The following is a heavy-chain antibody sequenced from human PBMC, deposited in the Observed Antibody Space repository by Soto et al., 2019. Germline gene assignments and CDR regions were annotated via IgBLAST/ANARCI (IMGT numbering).Heavy chain of an antibody. CDR1: GGTFSSYA. CDR2: IIPIFGTA. D-gene: IGHD5-12*01. Sequence: SVKVSCKASGGTFSSYAISWVRQAPGQGLEWMGGIIPIFGTANYAQKFQGRVTITADESTSTAYMELSSLRSEDTAVYYRATGYSGYRGYYFDYWGQGTLVTVSS. V-gene: IGHV1-69*13. J-gene: IGHJ4*02. CDR3: ATGYSGYRGYYFDY.